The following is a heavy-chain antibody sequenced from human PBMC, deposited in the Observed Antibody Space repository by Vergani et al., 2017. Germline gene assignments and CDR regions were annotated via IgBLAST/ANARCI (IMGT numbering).Heavy chain of an antibody. CDR2: IIPIFGTA. V-gene: IGHV1-69*15. CDR3: ARPLFTPYCSGGSCHAEYFQH. CDR1: GVTFSSYA. J-gene: IGHJ1*01. Sequence: QVQLVQSGAEVKKPGSSVKVSCTASGVTFSSYAISRVRQAPGQGLEWMGSIIPIFGTANYAQKFQGRVTITADESTSTAYMELSSLRSEDTAVYYCARPLFTPYCSGGSCHAEYFQHWGQGTLVTVSS. D-gene: IGHD2-15*01.